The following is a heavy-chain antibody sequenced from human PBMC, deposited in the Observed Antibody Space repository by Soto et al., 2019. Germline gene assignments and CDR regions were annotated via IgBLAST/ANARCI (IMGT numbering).Heavy chain of an antibody. J-gene: IGHJ4*02. CDR1: GFTFNTYG. CDR3: AKDPPSGWSSDS. Sequence: QVQLVESGGGVVQPGRSLRLSCAASGFTFNTYGMTWVRQAPGKGLEWVAVISYDGGRKFYADSVKGRFTISRDNSKNRVYLQGNSLRGEDTAVYYGAKDPPSGWSSDSWGQGPVVTVSS. D-gene: IGHD6-19*01. CDR2: ISYDGGRK. V-gene: IGHV3-30*18.